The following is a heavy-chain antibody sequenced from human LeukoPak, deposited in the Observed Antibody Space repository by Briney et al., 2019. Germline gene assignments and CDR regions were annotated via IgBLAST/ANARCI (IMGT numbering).Heavy chain of an antibody. CDR2: INPNSGGT. V-gene: IGHV1-2*02. D-gene: IGHD3-10*01. CDR3: AREGTNYYGSGSYYSFDP. CDR1: RYTFTGYY. Sequence: ASVKVSCKASRYTFTGYYMHWVRQAPGQGLEWMGWINPNSGGTNYAQKFQGRVTMTRDTSISTAYMELSRLRSDDTAVYYCAREGTNYYGSGSYYSFDPWGQGTLVTVSS. J-gene: IGHJ5*02.